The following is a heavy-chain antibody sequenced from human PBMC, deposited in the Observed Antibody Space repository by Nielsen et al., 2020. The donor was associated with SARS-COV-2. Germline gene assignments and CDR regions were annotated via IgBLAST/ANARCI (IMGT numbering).Heavy chain of an antibody. CDR3: ARDREPGYNAVDY. D-gene: IGHD1-14*01. J-gene: IGHJ4*02. CDR1: GFAFSGYG. Sequence: GESLKISCAASGFAFSGYGMNWVRQAPGKGLEWLSYISSGSSTMYYADSVKGRFTISRDNAKNSLYLRMNGLRAEDTAIYYCARDREPGYNAVDYWGQGTLVTVSS. V-gene: IGHV3-48*01. CDR2: ISSGSSTM.